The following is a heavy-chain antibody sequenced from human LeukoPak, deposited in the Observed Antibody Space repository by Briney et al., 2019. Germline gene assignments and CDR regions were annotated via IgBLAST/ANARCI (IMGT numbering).Heavy chain of an antibody. D-gene: IGHD1-26*01. Sequence: PGGSLRLSCAASGFTFSSYGMSWVRQAPGKGLEWVSAISGSGGSTYYADSVKGRFTISRDNAKNSLYLQMNSLRAEDTAIYYCAKKYSTGLDPWGQGTLVTVSS. J-gene: IGHJ5*02. CDR1: GFTFSSYG. V-gene: IGHV3-23*01. CDR2: ISGSGGST. CDR3: AKKYSTGLDP.